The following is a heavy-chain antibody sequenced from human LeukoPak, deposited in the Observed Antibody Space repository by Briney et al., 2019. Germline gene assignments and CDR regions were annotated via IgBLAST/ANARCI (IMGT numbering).Heavy chain of an antibody. D-gene: IGHD2-2*01. CDR3: ARDPVVVAAMYQYYYYGMDV. CDR1: GFTFSSYG. J-gene: IGHJ6*02. Sequence: GGSLRLSCAASGFTFSSYGMHWVRQAPGKGLEWVAVIWFDGSNKYYADSVKGRSTISRDNSKNTLYLQMNSLRAEDTAVYYCARDPVVVAAMYQYYYYGMDVWGQGTTVTVSS. V-gene: IGHV3-33*01. CDR2: IWFDGSNK.